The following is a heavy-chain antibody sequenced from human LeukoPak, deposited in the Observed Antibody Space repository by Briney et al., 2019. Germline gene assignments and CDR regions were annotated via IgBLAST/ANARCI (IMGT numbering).Heavy chain of an antibody. CDR2: ISSDGSST. Sequence: GGSLRLSCAASGFTFRSYWMHWVRQAPGKGLVWVSSISSDGSSTNYADYVKGRFTISRDDAKNTLYLQMNSLTAEDTAVYYCSRALYYYGSGGSWFDPWGQGTLVTVSS. D-gene: IGHD3-10*01. J-gene: IGHJ5*02. CDR3: SRALYYYGSGGSWFDP. V-gene: IGHV3-74*01. CDR1: GFTFRSYW.